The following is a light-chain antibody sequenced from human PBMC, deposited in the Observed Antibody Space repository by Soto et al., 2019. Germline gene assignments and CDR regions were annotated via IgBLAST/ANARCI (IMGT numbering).Light chain of an antibody. V-gene: IGKV3-20*01. CDR1: QSVSSSY. Sequence: EVVLTQSPGTLSLSPGERATLSCRASQSVSSSYLAWYQQKPGQAPRLLIYGTSSRATGSPDRFSGSGSGTDFTLTISRLEPEDFAVYYCQQYGSSSWTFVQGTKV. J-gene: IGKJ1*01. CDR2: GTS. CDR3: QQYGSSSWT.